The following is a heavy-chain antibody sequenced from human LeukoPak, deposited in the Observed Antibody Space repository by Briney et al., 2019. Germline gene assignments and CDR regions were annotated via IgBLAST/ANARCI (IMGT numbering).Heavy chain of an antibody. CDR1: GDSVSRSNYY. Sequence: PSETPSLTCTVSGDSVSRSNYYWDWIRQPPGKWLEWLGSICSSGDTCYNPPLKSRVPISVATAKNPFSLKLRSVTAADTAVYYCARRYGSSWYVDYWGQGTLVTVSS. CDR2: ICSSGDT. V-gene: IGHV4-39*01. D-gene: IGHD6-13*01. CDR3: ARRYGSSWYVDY. J-gene: IGHJ4*02.